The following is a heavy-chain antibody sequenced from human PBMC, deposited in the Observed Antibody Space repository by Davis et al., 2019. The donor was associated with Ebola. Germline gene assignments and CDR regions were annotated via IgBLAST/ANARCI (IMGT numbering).Heavy chain of an antibody. V-gene: IGHV3-64*04. D-gene: IGHD3-3*01. Sequence: PGGSLRLSCSASGFTFSSYTMHWVRQAPGKGLEYVSAISHNGSSTYYADSVKGRFTISRDNSKKTLYLQMNSLRAEDTAVYYCAKSGLSFGVVKYHYGMDVWGKGTTVTVSS. CDR3: AKSGLSFGVVKYHYGMDV. CDR2: ISHNGSST. CDR1: GFTFSSYT. J-gene: IGHJ6*04.